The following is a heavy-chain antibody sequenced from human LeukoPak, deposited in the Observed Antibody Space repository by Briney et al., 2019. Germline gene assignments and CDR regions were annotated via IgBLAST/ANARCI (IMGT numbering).Heavy chain of an antibody. CDR1: GGSISSSSYY. D-gene: IGHD6-19*01. CDR3: ARVQPSSGWYGKGAFDI. CDR2: IYYSGST. Sequence: PSETLSLTCTVSGGSISSSSYYWGWIRQPPGKGLEWIGSIYYSGSTYYNPSLKSRVTISVDTSKNQFSLKLSSVTAADTAVYYCARVQPSSGWYGKGAFDIWGQGTMVTVSS. V-gene: IGHV4-39*01. J-gene: IGHJ3*02.